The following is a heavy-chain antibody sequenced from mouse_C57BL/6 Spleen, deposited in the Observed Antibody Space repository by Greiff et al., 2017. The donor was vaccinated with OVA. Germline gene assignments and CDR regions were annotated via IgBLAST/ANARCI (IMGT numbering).Heavy chain of an antibody. CDR1: GYTFTSYW. V-gene: IGHV1-69*01. CDR2: IDPSDSYT. Sequence: QVQLQQPGAELVMPGASVKLSCKASGYTFTSYWMHWVKQRPGQGLEWIGEIDPSDSYTNYNQKFKGKSTLTVDKSSSTAYMQLSSLTSEDSAVYYCARATTVVPFAYWGQGTLVTASA. D-gene: IGHD1-1*01. J-gene: IGHJ3*01. CDR3: ARATTVVPFAY.